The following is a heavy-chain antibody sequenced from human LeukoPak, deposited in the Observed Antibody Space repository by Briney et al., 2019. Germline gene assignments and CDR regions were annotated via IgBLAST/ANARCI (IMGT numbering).Heavy chain of an antibody. D-gene: IGHD2-15*01. CDR2: MRPDTGFT. Sequence: GSSVTVSCKASGYTFSSHNINWARQVSGHGLEWVGWMRPDTGFTGYAQKFRGRVTMTRDTATNTSYMELSSLRSDDPAVYYCARGGSRSGGSLRTFDSWGQGTLVIVSS. CDR3: ARGGSRSGGSLRTFDS. CDR1: GYTFSSHN. V-gene: IGHV1-8*01. J-gene: IGHJ4*02.